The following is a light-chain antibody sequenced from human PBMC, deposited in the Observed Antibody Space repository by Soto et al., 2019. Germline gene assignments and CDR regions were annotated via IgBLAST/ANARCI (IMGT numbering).Light chain of an antibody. V-gene: IGLV2-11*01. CDR2: DVT. CDR1: SSDVGNYNF. Sequence: QSALTQPRPVSGSPGQSVTIPCTGTSSDVGNYNFVSWYQLHPGKPPKLMIYDVTKRPSGVPDRFSGSKSGNTASLTISGLLADDEADYFCCSYAGSHTFVFGSGTKVTVL. J-gene: IGLJ1*01. CDR3: CSYAGSHTFV.